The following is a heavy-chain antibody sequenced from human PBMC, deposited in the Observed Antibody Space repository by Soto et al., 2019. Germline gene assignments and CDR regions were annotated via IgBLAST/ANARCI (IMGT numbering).Heavy chain of an antibody. J-gene: IGHJ4*02. CDR2: IYYSGST. CDR3: ARNLGGYSYNYFDY. D-gene: IGHD5-18*01. V-gene: IGHV4-30-4*02. Sequence: SDTLSLTCTVSGGSISSDDYYWSWIRQPPGKGLEWIGYIYYSGSTYYNPSLKSRVTISIDMSKDQFSLKLSSVTAADTAVYYCARNLGGYSYNYFDYWGQGXLVTVYS. CDR1: GGSISSDDYY.